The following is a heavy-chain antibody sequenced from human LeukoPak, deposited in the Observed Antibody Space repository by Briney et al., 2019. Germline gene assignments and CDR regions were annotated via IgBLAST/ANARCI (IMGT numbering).Heavy chain of an antibody. V-gene: IGHV3-23*01. CDR2: SSGGGDST. CDR1: GFTCSSDS. Sequence: GGPLRLSCAASGFTCSSDSMSWVRQAPGKGLEWVSASSGGGDSTYYADSVKGRFTIYRDNSKNTLYLQMNSLRAEATAVYFRAHHYSGIWSVWDHWGQGTLVTVSS. D-gene: IGHD6-13*01. CDR3: AHHYSGIWSVWDH. J-gene: IGHJ4*02.